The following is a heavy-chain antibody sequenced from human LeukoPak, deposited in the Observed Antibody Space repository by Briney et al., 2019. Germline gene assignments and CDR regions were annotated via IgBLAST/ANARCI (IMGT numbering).Heavy chain of an antibody. CDR1: GFTFSSYA. J-gene: IGHJ4*02. D-gene: IGHD3-10*01. Sequence: PGGSLRLSCAASGFTFSSYAMSWVRQAPGKGLEWVSAISGSGGSTYYADSVKGRFTISRDNSKNTLYLQMNSLRAEDTAVYYCAKDLPYCYGSGSSFDYWGQGTLVTVSS. V-gene: IGHV3-23*01. CDR3: AKDLPYCYGSGSSFDY. CDR2: ISGSGGST.